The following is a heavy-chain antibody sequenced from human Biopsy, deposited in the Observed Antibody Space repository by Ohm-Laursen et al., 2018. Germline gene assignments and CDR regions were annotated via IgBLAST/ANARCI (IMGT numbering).Heavy chain of an antibody. CDR2: INHSGRT. Sequence: GTLSLTCTVSGGSVSSGGFYWSWIRQHPGKGLEWIGEINHSGRTNYNPSLKSRVTISVDTSKNQFSLKVRSVTAADTAVYYCARRPYGGTRYWYFDLWGRGTLVTVSS. D-gene: IGHD4-23*01. J-gene: IGHJ2*01. CDR1: GGSVSSGGFY. V-gene: IGHV4-61*08. CDR3: ARRPYGGTRYWYFDL.